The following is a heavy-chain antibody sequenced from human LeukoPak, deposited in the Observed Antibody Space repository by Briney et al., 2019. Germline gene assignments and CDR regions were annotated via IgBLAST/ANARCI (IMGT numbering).Heavy chain of an antibody. V-gene: IGHV1-46*01. Sequence: ASVKVSCKASGYIFTSYYMHWVRQAPGQGLEWMGIINPSGGSTTYAQKFQGRVTMTRDTSISTAYMELSRLRSDDTAVYYCAKSVAGRWVAFDYWGQGTLVTVSS. CDR2: INPSGGST. J-gene: IGHJ4*02. D-gene: IGHD6-19*01. CDR1: GYIFTSYY. CDR3: AKSVAGRWVAFDY.